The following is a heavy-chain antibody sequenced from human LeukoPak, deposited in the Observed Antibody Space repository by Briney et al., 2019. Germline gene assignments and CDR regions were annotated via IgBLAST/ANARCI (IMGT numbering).Heavy chain of an antibody. CDR2: VYYSGST. Sequence: PSETLSLTCTVSGGSISTYYWTWVRQPPGKGLEWIGYVYYSGSTNYNPSLKSRVTISVDTSKKQFSLKLSSATAADTAVYYCARVLDLSKRGLDAFDIWGQGTMVTVSS. CDR3: ARVLDLSKRGLDAFDI. V-gene: IGHV4-59*01. CDR1: GGSISTYY. J-gene: IGHJ3*02. D-gene: IGHD3-16*01.